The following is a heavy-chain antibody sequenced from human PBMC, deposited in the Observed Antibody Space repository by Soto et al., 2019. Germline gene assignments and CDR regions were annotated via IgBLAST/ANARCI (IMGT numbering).Heavy chain of an antibody. CDR1: GFTFSSYG. CDR2: ISYDGSNK. CDR3: AKDLAAAGLDY. V-gene: IGHV3-30*18. Sequence: QVQLVESGGGVVQPGRSLRLSCAASGFTFSSYGMHWVRQAPGKGLEWVAVISYDGSNKYYADSVKGRFTISRDKSKNTLYLQMNSLRAEDTAVYYCAKDLAAAGLDYWGQGTLVTVSS. J-gene: IGHJ4*02. D-gene: IGHD6-13*01.